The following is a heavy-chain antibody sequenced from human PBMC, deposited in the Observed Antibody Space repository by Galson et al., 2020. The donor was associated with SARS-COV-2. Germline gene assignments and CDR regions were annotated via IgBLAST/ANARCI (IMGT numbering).Heavy chain of an antibody. CDR2: IYPGDSYT. CDR1: GYSFADYW. CDR3: ARHGASDGWYEGIDY. D-gene: IGHD6-19*01. J-gene: IGHJ4*02. V-gene: IGHV5-51*01. Sequence: GESLKISCKGSGYSFADYWIGWVRQMPGKGLQWLGVIYPGDSYTIYSPSFQGQVTVSADKSVNTAYLQWSSLEASDTAMYYCARHGASDGWYEGIDYWGQGTLVTVSS.